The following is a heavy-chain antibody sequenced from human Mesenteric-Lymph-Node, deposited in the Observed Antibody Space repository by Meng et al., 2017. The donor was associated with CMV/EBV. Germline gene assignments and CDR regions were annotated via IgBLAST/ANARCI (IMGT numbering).Heavy chain of an antibody. V-gene: IGHV3-21*01. Sequence: GGSLRLSCAASGFTFSTYTMNWVRQAPGKGLEWVSCINSGSSYIYYADSVKGRFTISRDNAKNSLYLQMNSLRAEDTAVYYCGGGIEYSSSPADYWGQGTLVTVSS. CDR1: GFTFSTYT. CDR2: INSGSSYI. J-gene: IGHJ4*02. CDR3: GGGIEYSSSPADY. D-gene: IGHD6-6*01.